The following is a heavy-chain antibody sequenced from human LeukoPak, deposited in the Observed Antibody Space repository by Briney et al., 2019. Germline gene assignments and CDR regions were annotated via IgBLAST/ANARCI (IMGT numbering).Heavy chain of an antibody. CDR3: ARDRTTVELRFFAWSLGGLFDY. J-gene: IGHJ4*02. Sequence: GGSLRLSCAASGFTFSDYYMSWIRQAPGKGLEWVSYISSSGSTIYYADSVKGRFTISRDNAKNSVYLQMNSLRGEDTAVYYCARDRTTVELRFFAWSLGGLFDYWGQGTPVTVSS. CDR1: GFTFSDYY. D-gene: IGHD3-9*01. V-gene: IGHV3-11*04. CDR2: ISSSGSTI.